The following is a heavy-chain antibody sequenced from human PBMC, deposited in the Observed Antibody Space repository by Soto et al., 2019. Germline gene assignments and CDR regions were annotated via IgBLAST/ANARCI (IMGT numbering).Heavy chain of an antibody. CDR2: IMPIFRTP. CDR1: GGTFRNSA. V-gene: IGHV1-69*13. CDR3: ARDNDRPQLGGNYYYILDV. Sequence: SVKVSCKASGGTFRNSAISWVRQAPGQGLEWLGGIMPIFRTPDYSQKFQGRVTVTADESTSTAYMELRGLRSDDTAVYYCARDNDRPQLGGNYYYILDVWGQGTKVTVSS. J-gene: IGHJ6*02. D-gene: IGHD1-1*01.